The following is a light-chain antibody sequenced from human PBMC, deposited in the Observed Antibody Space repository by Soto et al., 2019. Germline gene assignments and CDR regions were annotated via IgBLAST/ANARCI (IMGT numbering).Light chain of an antibody. V-gene: IGLV1-47*02. J-gene: IGLJ3*02. CDR1: SSDIGAYDY. CDR2: NND. Sequence: QSVLTQPASLSGSPGQSITISCTGTSSDIGAYDYVSWFQQFPGTAPKLLIYNNDQRPSGVPDRFSGSKSGTSASLDISGLRSEDEADYYCAAWDDSLSGRVFGGGTKLTVL. CDR3: AAWDDSLSGRV.